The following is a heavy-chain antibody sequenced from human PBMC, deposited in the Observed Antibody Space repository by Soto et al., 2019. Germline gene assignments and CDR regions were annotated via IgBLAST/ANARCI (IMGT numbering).Heavy chain of an antibody. J-gene: IGHJ5*02. D-gene: IGHD3-10*01. CDR1: GGSISSYY. CDR3: ARDRGPMVRGVGFDP. CDR2: IYYSGST. V-gene: IGHV4-59*12. Sequence: LSLTCTVSGGSISSYYWSWIRQPPGKGLEWIGNIYYSGSTNYNPSLKSRVTISVDTSKNQFSLKLSSVTAADTAVYYCARDRGPMVRGVGFDPWGQGTLVTVSS.